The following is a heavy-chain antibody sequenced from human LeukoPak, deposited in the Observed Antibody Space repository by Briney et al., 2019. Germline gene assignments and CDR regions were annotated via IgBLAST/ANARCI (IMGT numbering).Heavy chain of an antibody. J-gene: IGHJ3*02. Sequence: ASVKVSCKVSGYTLTDLSMHWVRQAPGKGLEWMGGFDPEDGETIYAQKFQGRVTMTEDTSTDTAYMELSSLRSEDTAVYYCATGGIVVVIPGGQTNNAFDIWGQGTMVTVSS. D-gene: IGHD3-22*01. CDR1: GYTLTDLS. CDR3: ATGGIVVVIPGGQTNNAFDI. V-gene: IGHV1-24*01. CDR2: FDPEDGET.